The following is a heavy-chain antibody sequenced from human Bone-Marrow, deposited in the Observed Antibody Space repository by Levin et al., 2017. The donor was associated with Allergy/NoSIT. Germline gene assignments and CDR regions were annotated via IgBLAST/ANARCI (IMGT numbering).Heavy chain of an antibody. D-gene: IGHD2-15*01. CDR1: GFTFDDYT. J-gene: IGHJ3*02. V-gene: IGHV3-43*01. CDR2: ISWDGTKT. Sequence: GESLKISCAASGFTFDDYTMHWVRQAPGKGLEWVALISWDGTKTYYGDSVKGRFTISRDNSQNSLFLQMNGLRTEDTALYYCVRDGGYCSGGTCLGTFDIWGQGTVVTVSS. CDR3: VRDGGYCSGGTCLGTFDI.